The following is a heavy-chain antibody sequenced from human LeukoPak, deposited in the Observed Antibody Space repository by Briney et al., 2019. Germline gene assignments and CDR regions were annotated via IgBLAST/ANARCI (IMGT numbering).Heavy chain of an antibody. V-gene: IGHV3-48*03. CDR3: TRSDY. CDR1: GFTFSIFE. J-gene: IGHJ4*02. CDR2: ISSAGSTI. Sequence: GGALRLSCAASGFTFSIFEMNWVRQAPGKGLEWVSYISSAGSTIYYADSVKGRFTISRNNAKNSLYLQMNSLRAEDTAVYYCTRSDYWGQGTLVTVSS.